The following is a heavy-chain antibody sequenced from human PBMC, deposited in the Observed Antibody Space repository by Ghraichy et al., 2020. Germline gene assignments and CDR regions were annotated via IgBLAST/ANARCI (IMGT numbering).Heavy chain of an antibody. J-gene: IGHJ4*02. D-gene: IGHD2-2*01. CDR1: GFTFSSYA. V-gene: IGHV3-30*04. Sequence: LSLTCAASGFTFSSYAMHWVRQAPGKGLEWVAVISYDGSNKYYADSVKGRFTISRDNSKNTLYLQMNSLRAEDTAVYYCARIRRSRVVPAATPDYWGQGTLVTVSS. CDR2: ISYDGSNK. CDR3: ARIRRSRVVPAATPDY.